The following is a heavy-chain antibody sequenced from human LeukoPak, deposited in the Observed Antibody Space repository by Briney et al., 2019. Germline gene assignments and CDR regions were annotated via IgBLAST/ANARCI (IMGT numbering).Heavy chain of an antibody. D-gene: IGHD2-15*01. Sequence: SETLSLTCTVSGGSISSSSYYWGWIRQPPGKGLEWIGSIYYSGSTYYNPSLKSRVTISVDTSKNQFSLKLSSVTAADTAVYYCARDQQYCSGGSCSLDYWGQGTLVTVSS. CDR2: IYYSGST. J-gene: IGHJ4*02. V-gene: IGHV4-39*07. CDR3: ARDQQYCSGGSCSLDY. CDR1: GGSISSSSYY.